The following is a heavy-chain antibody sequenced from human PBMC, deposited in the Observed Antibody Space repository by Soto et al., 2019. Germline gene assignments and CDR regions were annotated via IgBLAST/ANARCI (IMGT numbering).Heavy chain of an antibody. D-gene: IGHD3-10*01. Sequence: QVQLQESGPGLVKPSQTLSLTCTVSGASISSGGYYWSWIRQHPGKGLEWIGYIYYSGSTYYNPSLKSRVTISVDTSKNQFSLKLSSVTAADTAVYYCARDIPLYGSGTYGMDVWGQGTTVTVSS. V-gene: IGHV4-31*03. CDR1: GASISSGGYY. CDR2: IYYSGST. J-gene: IGHJ6*02. CDR3: ARDIPLYGSGTYGMDV.